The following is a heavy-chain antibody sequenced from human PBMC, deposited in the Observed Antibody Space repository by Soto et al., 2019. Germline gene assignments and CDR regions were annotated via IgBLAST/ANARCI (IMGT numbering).Heavy chain of an antibody. CDR1: GGSISSGDHH. CDR3: ARDRIAAAGHFDS. Sequence: PSETLSLTCNVSGGSISSGDHHWGWIRQLPGKGLEWIGYIYYTGSTYYNPSLKSRVTISVDMSKNQFSLSLRSVTAADTAVYYCARDRIAAAGHFDSWRPGTLVTVS. V-gene: IGHV4-31*03. D-gene: IGHD6-13*01. CDR2: IYYTGST. J-gene: IGHJ4*02.